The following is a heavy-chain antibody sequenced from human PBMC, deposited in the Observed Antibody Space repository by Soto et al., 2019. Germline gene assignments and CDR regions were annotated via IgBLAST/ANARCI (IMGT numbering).Heavy chain of an antibody. D-gene: IGHD3-10*01. CDR3: EKRNDSGQRGYWLDP. V-gene: IGHV3-23*01. CDR2: ISGSGSNT. CDR1: GFTFSKYA. J-gene: IGHJ5*02. Sequence: PGGSLRLSCVASGFTFSKYAMTWVRQAPGRGLEWVSGISGSGSNTYYADSVRGRFTISRDSSKNTLFLQMDGLRAEDTAVYYCEKRNDSGQRGYWLDPWGQGTLVTVYS.